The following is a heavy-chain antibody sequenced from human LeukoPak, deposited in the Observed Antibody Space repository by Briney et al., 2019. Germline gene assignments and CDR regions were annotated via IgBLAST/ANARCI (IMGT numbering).Heavy chain of an antibody. CDR3: AKGPYSSSWHDAFDI. D-gene: IGHD6-13*01. Sequence: GGSLRLSCAASGFTFSSYGMHWVRQAPGKGLEWVAVISYDGSNKYYADSVKGRFTISRDNSKSTLYLQMNSLRAEDTAVYYCAKGPYSSSWHDAFDIWGQGTMVTVSS. V-gene: IGHV3-30*18. CDR1: GFTFSSYG. CDR2: ISYDGSNK. J-gene: IGHJ3*02.